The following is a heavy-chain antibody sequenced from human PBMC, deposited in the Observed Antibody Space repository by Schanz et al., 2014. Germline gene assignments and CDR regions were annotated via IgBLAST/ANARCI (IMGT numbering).Heavy chain of an antibody. D-gene: IGHD2-2*01. CDR3: AKDSCSSTTCYGYGMDV. CDR2: ISSSSSYI. J-gene: IGHJ6*02. CDR1: GFTFSSYS. Sequence: VQLVESGGGLVKPGGSLRLSCAASGFTFSSYSMNWVRQAPGKGLEWVSSISSSSSYIYYADSVTGRFTISRDNAKNSLYLQMNSLRAEDTAVYYCAKDSCSSTTCYGYGMDVWGQGSTVTVSS. V-gene: IGHV3-21*04.